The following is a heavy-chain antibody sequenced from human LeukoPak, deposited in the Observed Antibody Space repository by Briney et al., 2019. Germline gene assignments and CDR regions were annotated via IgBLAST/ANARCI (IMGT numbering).Heavy chain of an antibody. CDR3: AKDEIGTGTDPFDY. Sequence: GGSLRLSCAASTFSVSTNYMSWVRQAPGKGLEWISVLYSSGYTKYADSVRGRFSISRDNSENTLSLQMNSLRAEDTAVYYCAKDEIGTGTDPFDYWGQGTLVTVSS. V-gene: IGHV3-66*01. CDR1: TFSVSTNY. J-gene: IGHJ4*02. CDR2: LYSSGYT. D-gene: IGHD6-13*01.